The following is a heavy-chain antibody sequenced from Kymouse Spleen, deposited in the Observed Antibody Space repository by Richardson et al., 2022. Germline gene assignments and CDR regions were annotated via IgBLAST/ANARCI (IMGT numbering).Heavy chain of an antibody. CDR2: ISGSGGST. CDR1: GFTFSSYA. Sequence: EVQLVESGGGLVQPGGSLRLSCAASGFTFSSYAMSWVRQAPGKGLEWVSAISGSGGSTYYADSVKGRFTISRDNSKNTLYLQMNSLRAEDTAVYYCAKDRGAVAGTLLYYYGMDVWGQGTTVTVSS. V-gene: IGHV3-23*04. D-gene: IGHD6-19*01. J-gene: IGHJ6*02. CDR3: AKDRGAVAGTLLYYYGMDV.